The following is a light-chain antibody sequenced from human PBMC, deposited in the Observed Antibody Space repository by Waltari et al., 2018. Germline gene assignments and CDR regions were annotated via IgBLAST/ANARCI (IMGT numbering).Light chain of an antibody. CDR1: QSILYTSNDKNY. J-gene: IGKJ5*01. Sequence: DIVMTQSPDSLLVSLGERATISCNSSQSILYTSNDKNYLAWYQQKAGQPPRLLVHWASIRESGVPDRFRGSGSGTDFTLTTINLQPEDVAFYWCQQYFNSPIAFGQGTRLEIK. CDR2: WAS. CDR3: QQYFNSPIA. V-gene: IGKV4-1*01.